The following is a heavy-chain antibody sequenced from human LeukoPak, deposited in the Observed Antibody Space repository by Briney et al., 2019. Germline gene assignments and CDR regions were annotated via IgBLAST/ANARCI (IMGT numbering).Heavy chain of an antibody. D-gene: IGHD6-13*01. V-gene: IGHV3-21*05. CDR3: ARVDSTSWFDY. Sequence: GGSLRLSCAASGLTFSSYAMSWVRQAPGKGLEWVSYISSSGGYTNYADSVKGRFTISRDNAKNSLYLQMNSLRVEDTAVYYCARVDSTSWFDYWGQGTLVTVSS. CDR1: GLTFSSYA. CDR2: ISSSGGYT. J-gene: IGHJ4*02.